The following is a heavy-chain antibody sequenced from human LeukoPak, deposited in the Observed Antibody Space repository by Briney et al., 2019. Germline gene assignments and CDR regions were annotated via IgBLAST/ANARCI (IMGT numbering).Heavy chain of an antibody. CDR1: GFTFSSYA. V-gene: IGHV3-23*01. CDR2: ISGSGGST. CDR3: AKDSRLFIAVAGTVDY. Sequence: PGGSLRLSCAASGFTFSSYAMSWVRQAPGKGLEWVSAISGSGGSTYYADSVKGRFTISRDNSKNTLYLQMNSLRAEDTAEYYCAKDSRLFIAVAGTVDYWGQGTLVTVSS. D-gene: IGHD6-19*01. J-gene: IGHJ4*02.